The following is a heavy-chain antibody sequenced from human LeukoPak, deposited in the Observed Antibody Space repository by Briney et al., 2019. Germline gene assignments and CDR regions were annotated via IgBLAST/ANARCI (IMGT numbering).Heavy chain of an antibody. CDR2: MNPNSGNT. D-gene: IGHD3-22*01. CDR1: GYTFTSYD. CDR3: ARDYYDSSGYYYNWFDP. J-gene: IGHJ5*02. Sequence: GASVKVSCKASGYTFTSYDINWVRQAPGQGLEWMGWMNPNSGNTGYAQKFQGRVTMTRNTSISTAYMELSSLRSEDTAVYYCARDYYDSSGYYYNWFDPWGQGTLVTVSS. V-gene: IGHV1-8*01.